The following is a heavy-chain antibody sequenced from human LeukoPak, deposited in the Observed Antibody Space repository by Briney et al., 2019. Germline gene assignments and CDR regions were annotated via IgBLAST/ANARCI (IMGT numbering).Heavy chain of an antibody. CDR3: AKVRGLYGRGYYAMDV. J-gene: IGHJ6*02. CDR1: GFTFSDYG. CDR2: ITYDANNK. D-gene: IGHD2-8*01. V-gene: IGHV3-30*18. Sequence: PGGSLRLSCAASGFTFSDYGMHWVRQAPGKGLEWVAVITYDANNKYYADSVRGRLTISRDNAKNTLYLQMNSLRVNDTAVYYCAKVRGLYGRGYYAMDVWGQGTKVTVSS.